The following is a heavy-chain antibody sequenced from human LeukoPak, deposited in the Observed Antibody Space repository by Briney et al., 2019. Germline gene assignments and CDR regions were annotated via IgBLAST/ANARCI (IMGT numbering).Heavy chain of an antibody. J-gene: IGHJ3*02. V-gene: IGHV3-30*03. CDR2: ISYDGSNK. Sequence: GGSLRLSCAASGFTFSSYGMHWVRQAPGKGLEWVAVISYDGSNKYYADSVKGRFTISRDNSKNTLYLQMNSLRVEDTAVYYCARGTYFYDSSGPGDFYAFDIWGQGTMVTVSS. D-gene: IGHD3-22*01. CDR1: GFTFSSYG. CDR3: ARGTYFYDSSGPGDFYAFDI.